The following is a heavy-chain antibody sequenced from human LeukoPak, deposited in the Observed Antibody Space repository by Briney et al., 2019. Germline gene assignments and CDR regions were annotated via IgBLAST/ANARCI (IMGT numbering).Heavy chain of an antibody. J-gene: IGHJ6*03. V-gene: IGHV4-4*07. CDR3: AREVADYGGYYYYHYMDV. CDR2: IFTSGSN. D-gene: IGHD4-23*01. CDR1: GGSISSYY. Sequence: PSETLSLTCTVSGGSISSYYWSWIRQPAGKGLEWIGRIFTSGSNNYNPSLKSRVTMSVDTSKNQFSLKLSSVTAADTAMYYCAREVADYGGYYYYHYMDVWGKGTTVTISS.